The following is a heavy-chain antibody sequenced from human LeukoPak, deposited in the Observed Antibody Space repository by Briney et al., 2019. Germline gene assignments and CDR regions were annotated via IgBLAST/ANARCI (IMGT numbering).Heavy chain of an antibody. CDR3: ASSHDSSGND. CDR2: IRKDGGAK. V-gene: IGHV3-7*01. D-gene: IGHD3-22*01. Sequence: GGYLRLYCAASGFPFSTYWMAWVRQAPGKGLDWVANIRKDGGAKFYAASVKGRFIISRDNAKNSLYLQMNNLRDEDTAVYYCASSHDSSGNDWGQGTLVTV. J-gene: IGHJ4*02. CDR1: GFPFSTYW.